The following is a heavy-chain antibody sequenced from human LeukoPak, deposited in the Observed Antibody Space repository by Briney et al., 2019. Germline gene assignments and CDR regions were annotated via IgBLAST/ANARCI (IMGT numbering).Heavy chain of an antibody. V-gene: IGHV4-39*01. D-gene: IGHD3-16*01. J-gene: IGHJ4*02. CDR1: GSSINSVSHY. Sequence: PSETLSLTCTISGSSINSVSHYWGWIRQPPGKGLEWIGDIYYTGSTYYSPSLRSRVTMSVHTSENQFSLRLNSVTAVDTAVYYCARRWGNIVGVTYEYWGQGTLVTVSS. CDR2: IYYTGST. CDR3: ARRWGNIVGVTYEY.